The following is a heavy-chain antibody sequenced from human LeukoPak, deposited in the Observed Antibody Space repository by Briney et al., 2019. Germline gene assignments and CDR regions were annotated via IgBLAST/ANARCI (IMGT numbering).Heavy chain of an antibody. CDR2: ISGSGAST. V-gene: IGHV3-23*01. J-gene: IGHJ4*02. D-gene: IGHD2-2*01. Sequence: PGGCLRLSCAASGFTFSSYAMNWARQAPGKGLEWVSAISGSGASTYYADSVKGRFTISRDNSKNTLYLQMNSLRAEDTAIYYCAKAALRYQLLSSLDYWGQGTLVTVSS. CDR3: AKAALRYQLLSSLDY. CDR1: GFTFSSYA.